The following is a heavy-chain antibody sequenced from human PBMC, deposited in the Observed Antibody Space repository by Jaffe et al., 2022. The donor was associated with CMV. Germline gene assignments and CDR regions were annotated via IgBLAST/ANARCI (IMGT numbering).Heavy chain of an antibody. CDR2: ISYDGSNK. CDR1: GFTFSSYG. V-gene: IGHV3-30*18. D-gene: IGHD3-3*01. Sequence: QVQLVESGGGVVQPGRSLRLSCAASGFTFSSYGMHWVRQAPGKGLEWVAVISYDGSNKYYADSVKGRFTISRDNSKNTLYLQMNSLRAEDTAVYYCAKNSAFGVVIGYGMDVWGQGTTVTVSS. J-gene: IGHJ6*02. CDR3: AKNSAFGVVIGYGMDV.